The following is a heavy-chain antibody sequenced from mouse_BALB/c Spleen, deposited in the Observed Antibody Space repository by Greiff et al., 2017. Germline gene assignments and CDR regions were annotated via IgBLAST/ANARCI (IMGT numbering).Heavy chain of an antibody. CDR3: ARGRYDGYSWFFDV. D-gene: IGHD2-3*01. CDR1: GYTFTTYP. CDR2: FHPYNDDT. J-gene: IGHJ1*01. V-gene: IGHV1-47*01. Sequence: VQLQQSGAELVKPGASVKMSCKAFGYTFTTYPIEWMKQNHGKSLEWIGNFHPYNDDTKYNEKFKGKAKLTVEKSSSTVYLELSRLTSDDSAVYYCARGRYDGYSWFFDVWGAGTTVTVSS.